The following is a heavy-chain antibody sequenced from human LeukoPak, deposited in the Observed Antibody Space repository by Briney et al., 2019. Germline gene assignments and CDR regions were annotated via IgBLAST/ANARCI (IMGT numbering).Heavy chain of an antibody. Sequence: GGSLRLSCAASGFSLSIYGMSWIRQAPGKGLEWVSGISGSGGSTYYADSVKGRFTISRDNSKNTLYLQMNSLRVEGTAVYYCAKSRIFGVVLSSNGMDVWGQGTTVTVSS. CDR2: ISGSGGST. CDR3: AKSRIFGVVLSSNGMDV. CDR1: GFSLSIYG. D-gene: IGHD3-3*01. V-gene: IGHV3-23*01. J-gene: IGHJ6*02.